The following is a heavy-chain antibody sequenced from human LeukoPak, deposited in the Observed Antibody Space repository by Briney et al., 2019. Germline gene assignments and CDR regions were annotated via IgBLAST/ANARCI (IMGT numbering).Heavy chain of an antibody. Sequence: GGSLRLSCAASGFTFDDYGMSWVRQAPGKGLEWVSGINWNGGSTGYADSVKGRFTISRDNAKNSLYLQMNSLRAEDTALYYCARDAPYSSSWYGSGYYMDVWGKGTTVTVSS. CDR1: GFTFDDYG. CDR2: INWNGGST. D-gene: IGHD6-13*01. J-gene: IGHJ6*03. CDR3: ARDAPYSSSWYGSGYYMDV. V-gene: IGHV3-20*04.